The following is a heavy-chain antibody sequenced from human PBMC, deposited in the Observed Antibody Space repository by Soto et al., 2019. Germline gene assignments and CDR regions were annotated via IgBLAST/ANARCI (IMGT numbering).Heavy chain of an antibody. CDR2: IIPIFGTA. J-gene: IGHJ5*02. V-gene: IGHV1-69*01. Sequence: SVKVSCKASGGTFSSYAISWVRQAPGQGLEWMGGIIPIFGTANYAQKFQGRVTITADESTSTAYMELSSLGSEDTAVYYCASRPKKSGYSCADWFDPWGHGTLVTVSS. CDR3: ASRPKKSGYSCADWFDP. CDR1: GGTFSSYA. D-gene: IGHD5-18*01.